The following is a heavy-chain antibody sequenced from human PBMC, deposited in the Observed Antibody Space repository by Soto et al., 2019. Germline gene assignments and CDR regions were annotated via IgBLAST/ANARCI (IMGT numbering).Heavy chain of an antibody. Sequence: DVQLLESGGDLVQPGGSLRLSCAASGFIFSNYAMSWVRQAPGKGLEWVSLIRGSGGPTNYADSVKGRFTVSRDNSKNFLLLQMNSLRAEDTAVYYCVKDFRVGYDWTHDWGQGTRVTVSS. J-gene: IGHJ4*02. D-gene: IGHD5-12*01. V-gene: IGHV3-23*01. CDR2: IRGSGGPT. CDR1: GFIFSNYA. CDR3: VKDFRVGYDWTHD.